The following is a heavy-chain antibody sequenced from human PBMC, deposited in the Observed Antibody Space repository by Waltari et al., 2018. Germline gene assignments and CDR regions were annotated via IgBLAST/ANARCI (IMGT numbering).Heavy chain of an antibody. CDR3: ARGRKYYDFWSGNDYFDY. V-gene: IGHV4-34*01. J-gene: IGHJ4*02. Sequence: QVQLQQWGAGLLKPSETLSLTSAVYGGSFSGYYWCWIRQPPGKGLEWIGEINHSGSTNYNPSLKSRVTISVDTSKNQFSLKLSSVTAADTAVYYCARGRKYYDFWSGNDYFDYWGQGTLVTVSS. CDR2: INHSGST. CDR1: GGSFSGYY. D-gene: IGHD3-3*01.